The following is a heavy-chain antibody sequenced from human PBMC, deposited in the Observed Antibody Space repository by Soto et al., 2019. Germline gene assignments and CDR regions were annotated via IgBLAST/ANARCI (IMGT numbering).Heavy chain of an antibody. D-gene: IGHD2-2*01. CDR1: GGSFSGYY. CDR2: INHSGST. V-gene: IGHV4-34*01. CDR3: ARGWAVPAAPFDY. J-gene: IGHJ4*02. Sequence: SETLSLTCAVYGGSFSGYYWSWIRQPPGKGLEWIGEINHSGSTNYNPSLKSRVTISVDTSKNQFSLKLSSVTAADTAVYYCARGWAVPAAPFDYWGQGTLVTVSS.